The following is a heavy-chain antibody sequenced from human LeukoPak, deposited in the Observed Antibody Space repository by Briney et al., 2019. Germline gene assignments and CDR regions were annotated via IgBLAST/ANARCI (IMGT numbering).Heavy chain of an antibody. J-gene: IGHJ4*02. CDR3: ARGASSGYRIDY. V-gene: IGHV3-74*01. Sequence: PGGALRLSCAASGFTFNNYWMHSVRPAPGRGGVWVSRISKDGRTTTYTGCVKGPLTISRDNTKHSLYLQMNCLTAEDTALYYCARGASSGYRIDYWGQGTLVTVSS. D-gene: IGHD3-16*02. CDR1: GFTFNNYW. CDR2: ISKDGRTT.